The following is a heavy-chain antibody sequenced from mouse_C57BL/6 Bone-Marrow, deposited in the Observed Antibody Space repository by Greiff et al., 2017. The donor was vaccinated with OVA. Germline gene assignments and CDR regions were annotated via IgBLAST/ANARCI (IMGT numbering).Heavy chain of an antibody. Sequence: QVQLQQSGAELVKPGASVKLSCKASGYTFTSYWMQWVKQRPGQGLEWIGEIDPSDSYTNYNQKFKGKATLTVDTSSSTAYMQLSSLTSEDSAVYYCARYMAPFAYWGQGTLVTVSA. D-gene: IGHD1-1*02. CDR3: ARYMAPFAY. V-gene: IGHV1-50*01. CDR1: GYTFTSYW. CDR2: IDPSDSYT. J-gene: IGHJ3*01.